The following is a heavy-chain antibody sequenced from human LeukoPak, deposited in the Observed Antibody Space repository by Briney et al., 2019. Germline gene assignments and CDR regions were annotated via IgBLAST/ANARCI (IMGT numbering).Heavy chain of an antibody. CDR2: INPNSGGT. Sequence: GASVKVSCKASGYTFTGYYMHWVRQAPGQGLEWMGWINPNSGGTNYAQKFQGRVTMTRDTSISTAYMELSRLRSDDTAVYYCARTTYYCDSSGYLRYWGQGTLVTVSS. CDR3: ARTTYYCDSSGYLRY. V-gene: IGHV1-2*02. D-gene: IGHD3-22*01. J-gene: IGHJ4*02. CDR1: GYTFTGYY.